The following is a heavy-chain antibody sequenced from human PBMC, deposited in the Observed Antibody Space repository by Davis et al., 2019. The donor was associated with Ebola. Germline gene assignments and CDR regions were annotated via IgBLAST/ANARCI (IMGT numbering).Heavy chain of an antibody. Sequence: SVKVSCKASGGTFSSYAISWVRQAPGQGLEWMGGIIPIFGTANYAQKFQGRVTITADESTSTAYMELSSLRSEDTAVYYCARSYCSSTSCYAAIVFDYWGQGTLVTVSS. V-gene: IGHV1-69*13. CDR3: ARSYCSSTSCYAAIVFDY. J-gene: IGHJ4*02. CDR1: GGTFSSYA. D-gene: IGHD2-2*01. CDR2: IIPIFGTA.